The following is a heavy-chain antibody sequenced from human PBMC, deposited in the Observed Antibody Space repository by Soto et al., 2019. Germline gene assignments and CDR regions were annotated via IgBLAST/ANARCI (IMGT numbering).Heavy chain of an antibody. CDR2: INPNSGDT. V-gene: IGHV1-2*02. Sequence: QVQLVQSGAEVKKPGASVKVSCKASGYTFTGHYMQWVRQAPGQGLEWMGWINPNSGDTNYAQKFQGRVTMTRDTSTSTVYMELSSLRSEDTAVYYCARDCGGDCYYPNAFDIWGQGTMVTVSS. J-gene: IGHJ3*02. CDR3: ARDCGGDCYYPNAFDI. CDR1: GYTFTGHY. D-gene: IGHD2-21*02.